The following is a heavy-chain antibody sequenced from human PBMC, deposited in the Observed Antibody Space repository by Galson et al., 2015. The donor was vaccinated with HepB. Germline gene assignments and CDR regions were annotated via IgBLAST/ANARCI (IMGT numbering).Heavy chain of an antibody. CDR3: ARTAGASRGNTVPAAISGALNI. D-gene: IGHD2-2*01. CDR2: IIPIFGTA. J-gene: IGHJ3*02. V-gene: IGHV1-69*13. CDR1: GGTFSSYA. Sequence: SVKVSCKASGGTFSSYAISWVRQAPGQGLEWMGGIIPIFGTANYAQKFQGRVTITADESTSTAYMELSSLRSEDTAVYYCARTAGASRGNTVPAAISGALNIWGQGTMVTVSS.